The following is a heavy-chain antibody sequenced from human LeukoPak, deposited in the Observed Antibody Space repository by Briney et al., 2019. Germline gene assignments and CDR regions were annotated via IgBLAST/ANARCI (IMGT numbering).Heavy chain of an antibody. CDR3: ARGYCSGGSCLFDY. V-gene: IGHV3-48*03. J-gene: IGHJ4*02. CDR1: GFTFSSYK. Sequence: PGGSLRLSCAASGFTFSSYKMNWVRQAPGERLEWVSYISSSGSTIYYADSVKGRFTISRDNAKNSLYLQMNSLRAEDTAVYYCARGYCSGGSCLFDYWGQGTLVTVSS. D-gene: IGHD2-15*01. CDR2: ISSSGSTI.